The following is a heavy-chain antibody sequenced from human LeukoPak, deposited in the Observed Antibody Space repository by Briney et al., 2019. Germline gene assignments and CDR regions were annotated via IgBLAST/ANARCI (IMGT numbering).Heavy chain of an antibody. CDR3: ARDQYDTWSRRGNFDS. V-gene: IGHV3-30*02. Sequence: GGSLRLSCAASGFTFSTYGMHWVRQAPGKGLEWVTLIRYDGSNEYYADSVKGRFTISRDNSKNTLYLQMNSLRAEDTAVYYCARDQYDTWSRRGNFDSWGQGALVIVSS. D-gene: IGHD3-3*01. CDR1: GFTFSTYG. CDR2: IRYDGSNE. J-gene: IGHJ4*02.